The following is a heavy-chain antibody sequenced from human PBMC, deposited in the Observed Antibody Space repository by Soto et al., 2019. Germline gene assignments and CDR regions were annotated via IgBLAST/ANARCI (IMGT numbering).Heavy chain of an antibody. D-gene: IGHD6-13*01. CDR3: ARVYSSSWFRGGMDV. Sequence: GGSLRLSCAASGFTFSSYSMNWVRQAPGKGLEWVSSIISSSSYIYYADSVKGRFTISRDNAKNSLYLQMNSLRAEDTAVYYCARVYSSSWFRGGMDVWGQGTTVTVSS. CDR2: IISSSSYI. CDR1: GFTFSSYS. J-gene: IGHJ6*02. V-gene: IGHV3-21*01.